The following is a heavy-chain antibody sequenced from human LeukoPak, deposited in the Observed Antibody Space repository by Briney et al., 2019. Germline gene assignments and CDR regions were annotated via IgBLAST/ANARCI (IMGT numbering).Heavy chain of an antibody. CDR2: IYPGDSDT. Sequence: GESLKISCKGSGYSFTSYWIGWVRQMPGKGLEWMGIIYPGDSDTRYSPSVQGQGTISADKCISTAYLQWSRLKASDTAMYYCARHPLGYCSSTSCHEGGWFDPWGQGTLVTVSS. CDR1: GYSFTSYW. D-gene: IGHD2-2*01. J-gene: IGHJ5*02. V-gene: IGHV5-51*01. CDR3: ARHPLGYCSSTSCHEGGWFDP.